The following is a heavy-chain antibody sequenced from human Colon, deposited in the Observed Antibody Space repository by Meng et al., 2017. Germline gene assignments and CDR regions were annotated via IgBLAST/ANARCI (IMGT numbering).Heavy chain of an antibody. Sequence: QVQLQQWGAGLLKPSETLSLTCVVYGGSSSNNYWSWIRQPPGKGLEWIGEVTQTEGTNYNPSLESRVTISVDMSKNQFSLKLSSVTAADTAVYFCARGQDHAKTGYWGQGTLVTVSS. D-gene: IGHD1-14*01. J-gene: IGHJ4*02. V-gene: IGHV4-34*02. CDR1: GGSSSNNY. CDR2: VTQTEGT. CDR3: ARGQDHAKTGY.